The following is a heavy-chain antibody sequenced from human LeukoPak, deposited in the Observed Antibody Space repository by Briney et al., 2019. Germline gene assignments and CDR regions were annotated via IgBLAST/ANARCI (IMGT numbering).Heavy chain of an antibody. J-gene: IGHJ4*02. V-gene: IGHV1-2*02. D-gene: IGHD3-22*01. CDR2: INPNSGGT. Sequence: ASVKVSCKASGYTFTGYYMHWVRQAPGQGLERMGWINPNSGGTNYAQKFQGRVTMTRDTSISTAYMELSRLRSDDTAVYYCARDTDRGLLVDYWGQGTLVTVSS. CDR1: GYTFTGYY. CDR3: ARDTDRGLLVDY.